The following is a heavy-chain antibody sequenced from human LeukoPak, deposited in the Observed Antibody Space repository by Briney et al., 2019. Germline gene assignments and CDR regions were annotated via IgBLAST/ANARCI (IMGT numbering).Heavy chain of an antibody. V-gene: IGHV4-61*02. Sequence: SQTLSLTCTVSGGSISSGSYYWSWIRQPAGKGLEWIGRIYTSGSTNYNPSLKSRVTISVDTSKNQCSLKLSSVTAADTAVYYCAREAGGDDAFDIWGQGTMVTVSS. J-gene: IGHJ3*02. CDR1: GGSISSGSYY. CDR2: IYTSGST. D-gene: IGHD2-21*02. CDR3: AREAGGDDAFDI.